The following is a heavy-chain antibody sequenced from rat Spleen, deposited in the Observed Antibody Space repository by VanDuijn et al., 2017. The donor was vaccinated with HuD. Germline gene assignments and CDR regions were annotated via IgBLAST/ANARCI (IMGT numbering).Heavy chain of an antibody. CDR2: ISYDDSTT. CDR1: GLSFSNYD. D-gene: IGHD1-10*01. J-gene: IGHJ2*01. Sequence: EVQLVESGGGLVQPGRSMKLSCAASGLSFSNYDMAWVRQAPKRGLEWVAYISYDDSTTYYRDPVKGRFTISRDNAENTVYLQMNSLRSEDTATYYCARGGNYDFDYWGQGVMVTVSS. V-gene: IGHV5-22*01. CDR3: ARGGNYDFDY.